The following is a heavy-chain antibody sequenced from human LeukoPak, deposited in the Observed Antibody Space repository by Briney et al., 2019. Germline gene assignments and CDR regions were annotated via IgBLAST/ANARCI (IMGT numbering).Heavy chain of an antibody. CDR3: ARDRTIFGVVIPIDI. J-gene: IGHJ3*02. CDR1: GFTFSSYW. V-gene: IGHV3-7*01. CDR2: IKQDGSEK. D-gene: IGHD3-3*01. Sequence: WGSLRLSCAASGFTFSSYWMSWVRQAPGKGLEWVANIKQDGSEKYYVDSVKGRFNISRDNAKNSLYLQMNSLRAEDTAVYYCARDRTIFGVVIPIDIWGQGTMVTVSS.